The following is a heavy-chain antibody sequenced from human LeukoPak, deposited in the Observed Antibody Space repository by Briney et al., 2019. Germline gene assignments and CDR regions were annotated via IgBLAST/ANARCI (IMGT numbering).Heavy chain of an antibody. J-gene: IGHJ4*02. V-gene: IGHV1-69*04. Sequence: SVKVSCKASGGTFSSYTISWVRQAPGQGLEWMGRIIPILGIANYAQKFQGRVTITADKSMSTAYMELSSLRSEDTAVYYCAREIEGLYYYDSSGYYYAYWGQGTLVTVSS. D-gene: IGHD3-22*01. CDR3: AREIEGLYYYDSSGYYYAY. CDR2: IIPILGIA. CDR1: GGTFSSYT.